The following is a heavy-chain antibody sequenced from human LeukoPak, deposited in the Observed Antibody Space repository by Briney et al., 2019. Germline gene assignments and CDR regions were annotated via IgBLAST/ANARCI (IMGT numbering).Heavy chain of an antibody. Sequence: GGSLRLSCAASGFTFSSYSMNSVRQAPGKGLEWVSSISSSSSYIYYADSVKGRFTISRHNAKNSLYPQMNSLRAEDTAVYYCAGVRGVRHDYRGQGTLVTVSS. V-gene: IGHV3-21*01. CDR3: AGVRGVRHDY. D-gene: IGHD3-10*01. J-gene: IGHJ4*02. CDR1: GFTFSSYS. CDR2: ISSSSSYI.